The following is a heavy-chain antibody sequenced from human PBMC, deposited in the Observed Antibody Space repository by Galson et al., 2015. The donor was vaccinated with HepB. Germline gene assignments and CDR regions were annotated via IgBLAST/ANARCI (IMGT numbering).Heavy chain of an antibody. Sequence: SETLSLTCAVYGGSFSGYYWSWIRQPPGKGLEWIGEINHSGSTNYNPSLKSRVTISVDTSKNQFSLKLSSVTAADTAVYYCARHMVASFFDYWGQGILVTVSS. J-gene: IGHJ4*02. CDR3: ARHMVASFFDY. V-gene: IGHV4-34*01. CDR2: INHSGST. CDR1: GGSFSGYY. D-gene: IGHD2-15*01.